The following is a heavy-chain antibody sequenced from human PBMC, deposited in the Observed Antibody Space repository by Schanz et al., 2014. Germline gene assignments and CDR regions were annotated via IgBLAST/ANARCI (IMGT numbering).Heavy chain of an antibody. D-gene: IGHD1-1*01. J-gene: IGHJ4*02. CDR2: ICSSGNTI. CDR1: GFTLSDYY. CDR3: ARGTDWNLHY. Sequence: QEQLVESGGGLVKPGGSLRLSCAASGFTLSDYYMRWIRQAPGKGLEWVSYICSSGNTIYYADSVKGRFTISRDNAKNARYLQMNSLRAGGTAVYYCARGTDWNLHYWGQGALVTVSS. V-gene: IGHV3-11*04.